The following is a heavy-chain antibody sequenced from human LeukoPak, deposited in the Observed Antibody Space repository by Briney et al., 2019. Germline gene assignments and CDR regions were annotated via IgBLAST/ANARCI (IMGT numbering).Heavy chain of an antibody. D-gene: IGHD1-14*01. CDR2: IAYDGSRA. CDR1: GFTFGGYG. Sequence: GGSLRLSCAGSGFTFGGYGMHWFRQTPGKGLEWVAVIAYDGSRAFCADSVKGRFTISRDDSKNTMSVQMDDLRAEDTAVYYCTRYNKDHFDYWGQGTLVTVSS. V-gene: IGHV3-33*01. J-gene: IGHJ4*02. CDR3: TRYNKDHFDY.